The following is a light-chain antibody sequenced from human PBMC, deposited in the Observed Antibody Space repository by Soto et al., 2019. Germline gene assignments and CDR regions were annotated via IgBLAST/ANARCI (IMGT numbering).Light chain of an antibody. CDR3: QRYHNWPTIT. Sequence: ENVFTQSPATLSLSPGESATLSCRAIQSVSSNLAWYQQKPGQAHRLLIYDASNRATGIPARFSGSRSGTEFTLTIRRLQSEDFAVYYGQRYHNWPTITVGLGNRREI. V-gene: IGKV3D-15*01. CDR1: QSVSSN. CDR2: DAS. J-gene: IGKJ5*01.